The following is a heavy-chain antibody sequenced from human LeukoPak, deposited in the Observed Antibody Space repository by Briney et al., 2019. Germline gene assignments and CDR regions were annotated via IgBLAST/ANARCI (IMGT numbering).Heavy chain of an antibody. CDR3: AKRGLRGNWFHP. V-gene: IGHV3-23*01. J-gene: IGHJ5*02. Sequence: PGGSLRLSCAASGFTFNLYAMNWVRQAPGKELEWVSSINGAGNSSYYADSLRGRFTVSRDNSKNTLYLQMNSLRAEDTAVYYCAKRGLRGNWFHPWGQGTLVTVSS. CDR1: GFTFNLYA. D-gene: IGHD4-17*01. CDR2: INGAGNSS.